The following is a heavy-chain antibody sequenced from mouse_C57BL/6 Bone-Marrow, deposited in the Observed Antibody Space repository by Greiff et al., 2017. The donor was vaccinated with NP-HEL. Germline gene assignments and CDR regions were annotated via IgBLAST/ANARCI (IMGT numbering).Heavy chain of an antibody. Sequence: EVKLMESGGDLVKPGGSLKLSCAASGFTFSSYGMSWVRQTPDKRLEWVATISSGGSYTYYPDSVKGRFTISRDNAKNTLYLQMSSLKSEDTAMYYCARHGGYYGNFDYWGQGTTLTVSS. CDR1: GFTFSSYG. CDR2: ISSGGSYT. CDR3: ARHGGYYGNFDY. J-gene: IGHJ2*01. D-gene: IGHD2-1*01. V-gene: IGHV5-6*01.